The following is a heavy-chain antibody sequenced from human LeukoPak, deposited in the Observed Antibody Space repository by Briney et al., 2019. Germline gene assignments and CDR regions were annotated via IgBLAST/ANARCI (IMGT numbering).Heavy chain of an antibody. CDR1: GFTFSSYW. D-gene: IGHD2-2*01. V-gene: IGHV3-74*01. Sequence: GGSLRLSCAASGFTFSSYWMHWVRQGPGKGLVWVSRIYSDGSRTTYADSVKGRFTISRDNSKNTLYLQMNSLRAEDTAVYYCTHGSMYQLDYWGQGTLVTVSS. CDR2: IYSDGSRT. CDR3: THGSMYQLDY. J-gene: IGHJ4*02.